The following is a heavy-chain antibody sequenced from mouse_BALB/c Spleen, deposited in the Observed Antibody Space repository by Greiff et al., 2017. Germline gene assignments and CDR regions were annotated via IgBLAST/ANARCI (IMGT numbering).Heavy chain of an antibody. CDR3: ASLYWYFDV. V-gene: IGHV14-1*02. CDR2: IDPENGNT. Sequence: EVKLMDSGAELVRPGALVKLSCKASGFNIKDYYMHWVKQRPEQGLEWIGWIDPENGNTIYDPKFQGKASITADTSSNTAYLQLSSLTSEDTAVYYCASLYWYFDVWGAGTTVTVSS. CDR1: GFNIKDYY. J-gene: IGHJ1*01.